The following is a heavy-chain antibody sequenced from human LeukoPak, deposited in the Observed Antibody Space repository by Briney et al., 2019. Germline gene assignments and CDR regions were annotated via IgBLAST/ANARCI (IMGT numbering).Heavy chain of an antibody. V-gene: IGHV3-53*01. J-gene: IGHJ6*03. D-gene: IGHD6-19*01. CDR3: ARAQWRTYSYYYMDV. CDR1: GFTVSFNY. Sequence: GGSPRLSCAASGFTVSFNYMSWVRQAPGKGLEWISVIYSGGSTYYADSVKGRFTISRDDPKNTLYLQMNSLRAEDTAIYYCARAQWRTYSYYYMDVWGKGTTVTVSS. CDR2: IYSGGST.